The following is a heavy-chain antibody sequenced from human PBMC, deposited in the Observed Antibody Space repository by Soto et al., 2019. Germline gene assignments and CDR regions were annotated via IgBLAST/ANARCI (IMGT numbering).Heavy chain of an antibody. D-gene: IGHD3-10*01. Sequence: GWSLRLSCVGSGFRISNYFMSWVRQAPGKGLEWVANIKEDGSEKYYVESVKGRFTISRDNAKNSLYLQVNSLRDEDTDVYYCARPRFRGMDVWGQGTTVTVSS. J-gene: IGHJ6*02. V-gene: IGHV3-7*03. CDR3: ARPRFRGMDV. CDR2: IKEDGSEK. CDR1: GFRISNYF.